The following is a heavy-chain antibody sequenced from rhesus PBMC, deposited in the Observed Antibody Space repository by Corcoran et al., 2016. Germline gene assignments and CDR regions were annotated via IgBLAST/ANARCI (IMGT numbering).Heavy chain of an antibody. D-gene: IGHD4-23*01. CDR2: IYSSIGRT. Sequence: QVQLQESGPGLVKPSETLSLTCAVSGGSISDNYHWHWLRQPPGKGLEWIGNIYSSIGRTYYNPSLKSRVTISKDTSKNQFSLKLSSVTAADTAVYYCARAKYSNYRDWGQGVLVTVSS. CDR1: GGSISDNYH. CDR3: ARAKYSNYRD. J-gene: IGHJ4*01. V-gene: IGHV4S9*01.